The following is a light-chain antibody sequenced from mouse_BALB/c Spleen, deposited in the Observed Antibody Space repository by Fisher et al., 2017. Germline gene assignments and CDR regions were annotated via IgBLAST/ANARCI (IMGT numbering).Light chain of an antibody. CDR1: SSVNY. Sequence: DIVLTQSPAIMSASLGEKVTMSCRASSSVNYMYWYQQKSGASPKLWIYSTSNLASGVPARFSGSGSGTSYSLTISSVEAEDAATYYCQQYSGYPLTFGGGTKLEIK. CDR2: STS. V-gene: IGKV4-57-1*01. CDR3: QQYSGYPLT. J-gene: IGKJ1*01.